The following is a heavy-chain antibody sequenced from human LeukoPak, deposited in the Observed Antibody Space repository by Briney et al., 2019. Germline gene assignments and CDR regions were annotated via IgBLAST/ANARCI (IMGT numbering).Heavy chain of an antibody. J-gene: IGHJ5*02. CDR2: IIPIFGTA. Sequence: ASVKVSCKASGYTFTGYYMHWVRQAPGQGLEWMGGIIPIFGTANYAQKFQGRVTITADESTSTAYMELSSLRSEDTAVYYCARDRKPTPSINYYGSGSPNWFDPWGQGTLVTVSS. CDR3: ARDRKPTPSINYYGSGSPNWFDP. CDR1: GYTFTGYY. D-gene: IGHD3-10*01. V-gene: IGHV1-69*13.